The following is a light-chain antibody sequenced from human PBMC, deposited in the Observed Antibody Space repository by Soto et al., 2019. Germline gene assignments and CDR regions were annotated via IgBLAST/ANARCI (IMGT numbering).Light chain of an antibody. CDR3: QQRSNWPPTWT. CDR1: QSVSSY. V-gene: IGKV3-11*01. CDR2: DAP. Sequence: EIVLTQSPATLSLSPGERATLSCRASQSVSSYLAWYQQKPGQAPRLLIYDAPNRATGIPARFSGSGSGTDFTLTISSLEPEDFAVYYCQQRSNWPPTWTFGQGTKVDI. J-gene: IGKJ1*01.